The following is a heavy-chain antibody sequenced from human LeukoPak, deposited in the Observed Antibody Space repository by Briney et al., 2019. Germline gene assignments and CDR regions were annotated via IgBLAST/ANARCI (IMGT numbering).Heavy chain of an antibody. D-gene: IGHD2-2*01. Sequence: PGGSLRLSCAASGFTFSSYWMSWVRQAPGKGLEWVANIKQDGSEKYYVDSVKGRFTISRDNAKNSLYLRMNSLRAEDTAVCYCARGPVCSNTSCRYYYMDVWGKGTTVTISS. J-gene: IGHJ6*03. CDR2: IKQDGSEK. CDR3: ARGPVCSNTSCRYYYMDV. CDR1: GFTFSSYW. V-gene: IGHV3-7*01.